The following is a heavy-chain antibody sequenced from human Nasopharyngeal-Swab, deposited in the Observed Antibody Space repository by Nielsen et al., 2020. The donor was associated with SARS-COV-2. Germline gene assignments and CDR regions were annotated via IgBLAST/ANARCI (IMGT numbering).Heavy chain of an antibody. Sequence: GESLKISCAASGFTVSSNYTSWVRQAPGKWLEWVSIIYSGGSTHYADSVKGRFTISRDNSKNTVHLQMKSLRAEDTAIYYCARDNDEYGMDVWGQGTTVTVSS. D-gene: IGHD1-1*01. J-gene: IGHJ6*02. CDR1: GFTVSSNY. CDR2: IYSGGST. CDR3: ARDNDEYGMDV. V-gene: IGHV3-53*01.